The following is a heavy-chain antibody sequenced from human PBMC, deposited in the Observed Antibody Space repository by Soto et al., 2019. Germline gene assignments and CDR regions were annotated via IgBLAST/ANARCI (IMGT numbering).Heavy chain of an antibody. CDR3: ARVSYSGYDYFDY. CDR1: GFTFSSYW. CDR2: IKQDGSEK. Sequence: GGSLRLSCAASGFTFSSYWMSWVRQAPGKGLEWVANIKQDGSEKYYVDSVKGRFTISRDNAKNSLYLQMNSLRAEDTAVYYCARVSYSGYDYFDYWGQGTLVTVSS. J-gene: IGHJ4*02. V-gene: IGHV3-7*01. D-gene: IGHD5-12*01.